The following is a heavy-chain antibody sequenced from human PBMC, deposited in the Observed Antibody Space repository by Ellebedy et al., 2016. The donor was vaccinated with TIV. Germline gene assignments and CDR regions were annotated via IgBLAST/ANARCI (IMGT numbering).Heavy chain of an antibody. J-gene: IGHJ5*02. CDR1: ELTFDDYD. CDR2: ISNSDSSI. D-gene: IGHD2-2*01. V-gene: IGHV3-11*01. CDR3: ARDARFIDHQHNWFDP. Sequence: GESLKISCAASELTFDDYDMSCVRQAPGKGLEWVSYISNSDSSIFYADSVRGRFTISRDNAKNLLYLQMKSLRAEDTAVYYCARDARFIDHQHNWFDPWGQGTLVTVSS.